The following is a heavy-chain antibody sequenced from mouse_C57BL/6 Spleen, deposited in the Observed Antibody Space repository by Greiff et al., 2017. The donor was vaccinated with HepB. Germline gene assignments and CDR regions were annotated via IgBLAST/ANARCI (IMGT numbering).Heavy chain of an antibody. Sequence: VQLQQSGAELAKPGASVKLSCKASGYTFTSYWMHWVKQRPGQGLEWIGYINPSSGYTKYNQKFKDKATLTADKSSSTAYMQLSSLTCEDSAVYYCARDYYGSRSYFDYWGQGTTLTVSS. J-gene: IGHJ2*01. CDR1: GYTFTSYW. V-gene: IGHV1-7*01. D-gene: IGHD1-1*01. CDR2: INPSSGYT. CDR3: ARDYYGSRSYFDY.